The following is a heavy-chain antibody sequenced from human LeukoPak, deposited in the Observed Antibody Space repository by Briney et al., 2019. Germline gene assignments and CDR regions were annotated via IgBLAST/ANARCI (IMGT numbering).Heavy chain of an antibody. V-gene: IGHV3-21*01. D-gene: IGHD5-12*01. Sequence: KPGGSLRLSCAASGFTFSSYSMNWVRQAPGKGLEWVSSISSSSSYIYYADSVKGRFTISRDNAKNSLYLQMNSLRAEDTAVYYCARDNRYSSSTSGYDLSLCYYYYMDVWGKGTTVTVSS. CDR2: ISSSSSYI. CDR3: ARDNRYSSSTSGYDLSLCYYYYMDV. CDR1: GFTFSSYS. J-gene: IGHJ6*03.